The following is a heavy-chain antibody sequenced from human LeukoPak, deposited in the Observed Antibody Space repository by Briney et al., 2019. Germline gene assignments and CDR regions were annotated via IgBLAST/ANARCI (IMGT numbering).Heavy chain of an antibody. CDR3: ARVKVRQWLAKSFDY. CDR1: GYTFTSYY. Sequence: GASVKVSCKASGYTFTSYYMHWVRQAPGQGLEWMGIINPSGGSTSYAQKFQGRVTMTRDTSTSTVYMELSSLRSEDTAVYYCARVKVRQWLAKSFDYWGQGTLVTVSS. CDR2: INPSGGST. D-gene: IGHD6-19*01. J-gene: IGHJ4*02. V-gene: IGHV1-46*01.